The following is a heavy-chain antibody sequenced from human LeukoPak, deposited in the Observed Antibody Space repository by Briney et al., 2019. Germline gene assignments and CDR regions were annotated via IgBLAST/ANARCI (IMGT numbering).Heavy chain of an antibody. CDR2: IYHSGRT. D-gene: IGHD5-12*01. J-gene: IGHJ4*02. V-gene: IGHV4-4*02. CDR1: GGSISSGNW. Sequence: PSGTLSLTCAVSGGSISSGNWWSWVRPPPGKGLEWIGEIYHSGRTNYNPSLKSRVTISLDKSKNQLSLNLSSVTAADTALYYCASSDGQPPRFDSSYDVFDYWGQGTLVTVSS. CDR3: ASSDGQPPRFDSSYDVFDY.